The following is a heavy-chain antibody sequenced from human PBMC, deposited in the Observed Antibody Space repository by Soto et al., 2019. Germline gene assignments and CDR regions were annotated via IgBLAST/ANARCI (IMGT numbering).Heavy chain of an antibody. V-gene: IGHV1-18*01. CDR3: AREYCSSASCYGPDF. CDR2: ISGHDGNT. Sequence: ASVKVSCKASGYSLTSYGISWVRQAPGQGLEWMGWISGHDGNTKYTQKLQGRVTVTTDTSTSTAYMDLRSLRSDDTAVYYCAREYCSSASCYGPDFWGQGTLVTAPQ. D-gene: IGHD2-2*01. CDR1: GYSLTSYG. J-gene: IGHJ4*02.